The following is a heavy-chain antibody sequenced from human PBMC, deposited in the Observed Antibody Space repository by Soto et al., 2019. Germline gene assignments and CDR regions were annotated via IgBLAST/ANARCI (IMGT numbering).Heavy chain of an antibody. J-gene: IGHJ4*02. Sequence: SETLSLTCTVSGGSINSGGYYWSWIRQHPGKGLEWIGYIYYSGSTYYNPSLKSRVTISIDTSKNQFSLKLSSVTAADTAVYYCARDRPEDWNYVFDYWGQGTLVTVSS. D-gene: IGHD1-7*01. V-gene: IGHV4-31*03. CDR3: ARDRPEDWNYVFDY. CDR1: GGSINSGGYY. CDR2: IYYSGST.